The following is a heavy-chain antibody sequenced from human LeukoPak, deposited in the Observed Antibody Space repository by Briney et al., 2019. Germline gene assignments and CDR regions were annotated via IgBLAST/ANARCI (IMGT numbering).Heavy chain of an antibody. V-gene: IGHV3-15*01. CDR2: IRSKNDGRTI. D-gene: IGHD3-3*01. J-gene: IGHJ4*02. CDR1: GFSFSNVW. Sequence: PGGSLRLSCAASGFSFSNVWMSWVRQAPGKGLEWVGRIRSKNDGRTIDYAAPVKGRFTISRDDSQNTLYLQMNSLKTEDTAVYYCTTGRIWSGYCQIDHWGQGTLVTVSS. CDR3: TTGRIWSGYCQIDH.